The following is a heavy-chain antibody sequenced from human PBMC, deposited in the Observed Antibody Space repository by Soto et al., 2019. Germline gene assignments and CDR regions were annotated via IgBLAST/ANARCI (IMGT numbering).Heavy chain of an antibody. V-gene: IGHV4-34*01. CDR2: INHSGST. J-gene: IGHJ5*02. CDR3: AREYYDFWSGYYRPYNWFDP. Sequence: KTSETLSLTCAVYGGSFSGYYWSWIRQPPGKGLEWIGEINHSGSTNYNPSLKSRVTISVDTSKNQFSLKLSSVTAADTAVYYCAREYYDFWSGYYRPYNWFDPWGQGTLVTVSS. D-gene: IGHD3-3*01. CDR1: GGSFSGYY.